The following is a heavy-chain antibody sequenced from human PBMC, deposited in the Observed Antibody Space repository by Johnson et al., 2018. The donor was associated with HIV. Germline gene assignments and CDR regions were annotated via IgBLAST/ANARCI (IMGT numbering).Heavy chain of an antibody. D-gene: IGHD3-16*01. Sequence: VQLVESGGDLVQPGGSLGLSCAASGFTFSSYAMSWVRQAPGRGLEWVSAISGSGGSTYYADSVTGRFTISRDNSKNSLYLQMNSLKTEDTAVYYCARDGGGAFDIWGQGTMVTVSS. J-gene: IGHJ3*02. V-gene: IGHV3-23*04. CDR2: ISGSGGST. CDR3: ARDGGGAFDI. CDR1: GFTFSSYA.